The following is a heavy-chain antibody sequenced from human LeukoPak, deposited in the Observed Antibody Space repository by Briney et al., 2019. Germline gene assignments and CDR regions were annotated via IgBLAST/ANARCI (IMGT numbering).Heavy chain of an antibody. V-gene: IGHV3-30*02. CDR1: GFTFSSYG. CDR2: IHFDGNVK. D-gene: IGHD2-2*01. J-gene: IGHJ4*02. Sequence: GGSLRLSCAASGFTFSSYGMHRVRQAPGKGLEGVAFIHFDGNVKYSGDSVQGRFTISRDNSKNTLYLHMNNLRPEDTAFYYCAKDQCTRTSCDGYPGYWGQGTLVTVSS. CDR3: AKDQCTRTSCDGYPGY.